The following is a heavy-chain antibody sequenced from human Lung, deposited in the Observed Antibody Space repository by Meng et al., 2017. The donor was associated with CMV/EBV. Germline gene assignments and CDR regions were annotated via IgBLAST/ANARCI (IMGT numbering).Heavy chain of an antibody. CDR3: ARGVAESLGWEMGY. CDR2: IDSDGRDI. J-gene: IGHJ4*02. V-gene: IGHV3-74*03. Sequence: EVGWVEVVGDLFQAGGALRFSCVGSGCIMRIYWMNWVSQDTGKGMEWVSRIDSDGRDITYADSVRGRFTISRDDAKNTLYLQMNSLRVEDTAVYYCARGVAESLGWEMGYWGQGTLVTVSS. CDR1: GCIMRIYW. D-gene: IGHD1-26*01.